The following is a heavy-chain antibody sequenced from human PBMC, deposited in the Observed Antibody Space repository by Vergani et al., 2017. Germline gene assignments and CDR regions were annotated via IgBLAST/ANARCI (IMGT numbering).Heavy chain of an antibody. J-gene: IGHJ1*01. CDR2: MNPNSGNT. Sequence: QVQLVQSGAEVKKPGASVKVSCKASGYPFTSYDINWVRQATGQGLEWMGWMNPNSGNTGYAQKFQGRVTMTRNTSISTAYMELSSLRAEDTAVYYCARGGCSSTSCYMPYFQHWGQGTLVTVSS. V-gene: IGHV1-8*01. CDR3: ARGGCSSTSCYMPYFQH. D-gene: IGHD2-2*02. CDR1: GYPFTSYD.